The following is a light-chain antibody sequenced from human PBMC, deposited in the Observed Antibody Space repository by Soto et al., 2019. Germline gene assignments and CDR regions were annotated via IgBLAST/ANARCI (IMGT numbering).Light chain of an antibody. V-gene: IGKV2-24*01. J-gene: IGKJ1*01. CDR3: MQATHTPWA. CDR2: KVS. Sequence: DIVMTQTPLSSPVTLGQPASISCRSSQSLVHSDGNTYLSWLQQRQGQPPRLLISKVSNRFSGVRDRFSGSGAGTDFTLKISRVEPEDVGVYYCMQATHTPWAFGQGTKVEIK. CDR1: QSLVHSDGNTY.